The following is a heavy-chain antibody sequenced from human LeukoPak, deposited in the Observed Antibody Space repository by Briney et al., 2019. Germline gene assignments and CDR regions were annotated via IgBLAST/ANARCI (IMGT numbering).Heavy chain of an antibody. CDR3: ARGGDYYDSSGYRSDAFDI. D-gene: IGHD3-22*01. CDR2: IYYSGST. J-gene: IGHJ3*02. V-gene: IGHV4-59*01. Sequence: PSETLSLTCTVSGGSISSYYWSWIRQPPGKGLEWIGYIYYSGSTNYNPSLKSRVTISVDTSKNQFSLKLSSVTAADTAVYYCARGGDYYDSSGYRSDAFDIWGQGTMVTVSS. CDR1: GGSISSYY.